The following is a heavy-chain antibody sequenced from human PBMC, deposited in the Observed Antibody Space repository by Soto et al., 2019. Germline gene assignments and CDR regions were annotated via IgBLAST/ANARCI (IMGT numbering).Heavy chain of an antibody. D-gene: IGHD3-3*01. J-gene: IGHJ4*02. V-gene: IGHV4-30-4*01. CDR2: IYYSGST. CDR1: SGSISSGDYY. CDR3: ATSRGHALEWSFDY. Sequence: SETLSLTCTVSSGSISSGDYYWSWIRQPPGKGLEWIGYIYYSGSTYYNPSLKSRVTISVDTSKNQFSLKLSSVTAADTAVYYCATSRGHALEWSFDYWGQGTLVTVSS.